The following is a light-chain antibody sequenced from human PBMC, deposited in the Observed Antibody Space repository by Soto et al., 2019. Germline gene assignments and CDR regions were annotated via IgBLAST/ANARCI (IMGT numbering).Light chain of an antibody. CDR3: SSYTSSNTLV. CDR2: DVS. V-gene: IGLV2-14*01. CDR1: SSDVGAYNY. J-gene: IGLJ3*02. Sequence: QSALTQPASVSGSPGQSITISCTGTSSDVGAYNYVSWYQQHTGKAPKLMIYDVSNRPSGVSNRFSGSKSGNTASLTISGLQAEDEADYYCSSYTSSNTLVFGGGTKLTVL.